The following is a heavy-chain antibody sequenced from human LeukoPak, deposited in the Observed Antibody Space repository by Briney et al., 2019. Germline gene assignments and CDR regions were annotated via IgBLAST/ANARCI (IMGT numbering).Heavy chain of an antibody. D-gene: IGHD6-6*01. CDR1: GFTFSSYG. CDR2: IRYDGSNK. Sequence: GGSLRLSCAASGFTFSSYGMHWVRQAPGKGLEWVAFIRYDGSNKYYADSVKGRFAISRDNSKSTLYLQMNSLRAEDTAVYYCARRTSIAARPLDYWGQGTLVTVSS. J-gene: IGHJ4*02. V-gene: IGHV3-30*02. CDR3: ARRTSIAARPLDY.